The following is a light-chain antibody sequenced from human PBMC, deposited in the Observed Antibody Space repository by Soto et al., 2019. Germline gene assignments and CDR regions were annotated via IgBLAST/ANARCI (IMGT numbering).Light chain of an antibody. V-gene: IGLV1-40*01. Sequence: QSLLTQPPSVSGAPGQRVTISCTGSSSNIGAGYDVHWYQQLPGTAPKLLIYGNSNRPSGVPDRFSGSKSGTSASLAITGLQAEDEADYYCQSYDSSLSADYVFGTGTKVTVL. J-gene: IGLJ1*01. CDR1: SSNIGAGYD. CDR3: QSYDSSLSADYV. CDR2: GNS.